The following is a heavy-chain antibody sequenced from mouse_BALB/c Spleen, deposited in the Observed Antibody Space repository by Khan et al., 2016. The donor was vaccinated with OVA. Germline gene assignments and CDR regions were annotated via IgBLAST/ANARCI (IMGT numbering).Heavy chain of an antibody. CDR3: ARGYFGNYEFAY. V-gene: IGHV1S132*01. D-gene: IGHD2-1*01. J-gene: IGHJ3*01. Sequence: QVQLKQSGAELVKPGASVKLSCKTSGYTFTSYWIQWVKQRPGQGLGWIGQIFPGTGTTYYNENFRGKATLTVDTSSNTAYMQFSSLTSEDSAGYFGARGYFGNYEFAYWGQGTLVTVSP. CDR1: GYTFTSYW. CDR2: IFPGTGTT.